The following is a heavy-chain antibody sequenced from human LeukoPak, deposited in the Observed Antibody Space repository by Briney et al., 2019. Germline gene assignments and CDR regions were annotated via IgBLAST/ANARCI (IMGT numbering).Heavy chain of an antibody. J-gene: IGHJ4*02. CDR3: ARVQAPVAVFDY. CDR2: ISSSSTI. V-gene: IGHV3-48*04. Sequence: GGSLRLSCAASGFTFSSYSMNWVRQAPGKGLEWVSYISSSSTIYYADSVKGRFTISRDNAKNSLYLQMNSLRAEDTAVYYCARVQAPVAVFDYWGQGTLVTVSS. D-gene: IGHD2-21*01. CDR1: GFTFSSYS.